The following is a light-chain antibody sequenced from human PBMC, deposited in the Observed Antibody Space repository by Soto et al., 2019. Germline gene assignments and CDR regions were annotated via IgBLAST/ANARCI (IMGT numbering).Light chain of an antibody. CDR2: GAS. CDR3: QQRSNWPPLIT. Sequence: EIVLTQSPGTLSLSPGERATLSCRAVQSVSSSYLAWYQQKPGQAPRLLIGASTRATGIPDRFSDSGSGTDFTLTISRLEPEDFAVYYCQQRSNWPPLITFGPGTRLEIK. CDR1: QSVSSSY. J-gene: IGKJ5*01. V-gene: IGKV3D-20*02.